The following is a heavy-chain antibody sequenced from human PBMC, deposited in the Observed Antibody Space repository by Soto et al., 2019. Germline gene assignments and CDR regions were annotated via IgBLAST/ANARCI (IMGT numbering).Heavy chain of an antibody. CDR1: GFTLSTYD. CDR3: ARDYCSGGNCYSLVFDI. CDR2: IGTVGDT. Sequence: GGSLRLSCAASGFTLSTYDMHWVRQATGKGLEWVSGIGTVGDTYYPGSVKGRFTISRENAKNSLYLQMNSLRAGDTAVYYCARDYCSGGNCYSLVFDIWGQGTMVIVSS. D-gene: IGHD2-15*01. V-gene: IGHV3-13*01. J-gene: IGHJ3*02.